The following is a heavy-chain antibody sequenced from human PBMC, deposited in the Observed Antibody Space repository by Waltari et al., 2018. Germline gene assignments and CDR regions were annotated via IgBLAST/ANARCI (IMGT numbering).Heavy chain of an antibody. CDR2: VNPNPGDT. D-gene: IGHD3-3*01. J-gene: IGHJ3*01. Sequence: QVHLVQSGAEVKKPGASVTVSCKASGYTFTGHVIHWVRQAPGQGLEWVGSVNPNPGDTYSAQKFEGRVTMTRDTSISTAYVDLSRLTSDDTAVYYCARVLYDFWGGYHPNDVFDFWGQGTVVIVSS. CDR3: ARVLYDFWGGYHPNDVFDF. CDR1: GYTFTGHV. V-gene: IGHV1-2*02.